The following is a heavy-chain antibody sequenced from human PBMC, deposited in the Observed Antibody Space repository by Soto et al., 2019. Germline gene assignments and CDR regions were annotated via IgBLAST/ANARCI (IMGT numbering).Heavy chain of an antibody. CDR3: ATNQLDIVVVPAAMNYYYYYGMDV. J-gene: IGHJ6*02. CDR2: ISGSGGST. CDR1: GFTFSSYA. D-gene: IGHD2-2*03. Sequence: LSCAASGFTFSSYAMSWVRQAPGKGLEWVSAISGSGGSTYYADSVKGRFTISRDNSKNTLYLQMNSLRAEDTAVYYCATNQLDIVVVPAAMNYYYYYGMDVWGQGTTVTVSS. V-gene: IGHV3-23*01.